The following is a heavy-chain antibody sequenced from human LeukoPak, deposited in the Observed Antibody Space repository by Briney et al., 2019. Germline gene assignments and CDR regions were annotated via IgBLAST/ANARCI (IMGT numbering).Heavy chain of an antibody. Sequence: PGGSLRLSCAASGFTFSSYSMNWVRHGPGKGLEWVSSISSSSSYIYYADSVKGRFTISRDNARNSLYLQMNSLRAEDTAVYYCARDGGSYSKDYFDYWGQGTLVTVSS. CDR2: ISSSSSYI. D-gene: IGHD1-26*01. J-gene: IGHJ4*02. CDR1: GFTFSSYS. V-gene: IGHV3-21*01. CDR3: ARDGGSYSKDYFDY.